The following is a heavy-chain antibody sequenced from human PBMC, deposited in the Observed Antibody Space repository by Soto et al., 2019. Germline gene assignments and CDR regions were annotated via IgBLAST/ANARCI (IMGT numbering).Heavy chain of an antibody. J-gene: IGHJ4*02. CDR2: IFNRGST. CDR1: GDFITSGNYY. Sequence: SETLSLTCTVSGDFITSGNYYLSWIRQYPGQGLEWMGYIFNRGSTYYNPSLKSRVSISLDTSKNQFSLRLSSVTAADTAVYYCARDRDGYTLDSWGQGTLVTVSS. V-gene: IGHV4-31*03. D-gene: IGHD5-12*01. CDR3: ARDRDGYTLDS.